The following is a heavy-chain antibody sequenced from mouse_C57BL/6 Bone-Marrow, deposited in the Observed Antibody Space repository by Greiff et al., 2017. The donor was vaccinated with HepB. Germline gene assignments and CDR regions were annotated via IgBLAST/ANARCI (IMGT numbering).Heavy chain of an antibody. CDR3: GGAPYYAMDY. J-gene: IGHJ4*01. CDR1: GFTFSDYG. CDR2: ISSGSSTI. Sequence: LVESGGGLVKPGGSLKLSCAASGFTFSDYGMHWVRQAPEKGLEWVAYISSGSSTIYYADTVKGRFTISRDNAKNTLFLQMTSLRSEDTAMYYCGGAPYYAMDYWGQGTAVTVSS. V-gene: IGHV5-17*01.